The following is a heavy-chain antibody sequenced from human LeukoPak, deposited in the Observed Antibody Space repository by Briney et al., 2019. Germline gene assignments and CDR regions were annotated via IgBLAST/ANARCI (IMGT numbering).Heavy chain of an antibody. CDR2: ISYDGSHT. J-gene: IGHJ4*02. CDR1: GFTFSFYA. D-gene: IGHD3-10*01. CDR3: ATPVKCGSGSYSPFDH. V-gene: IGHV3-30-3*01. Sequence: GRSLRLSCAASGFTFSFYAMHWVRQAPGKGLEWVAVISYDGSHTFYTDSVKGRFTISRDNSRNTLYLQMTSLRVEDTAVYYCATPVKCGSGSYSPFDHWGQGTLVTVSS.